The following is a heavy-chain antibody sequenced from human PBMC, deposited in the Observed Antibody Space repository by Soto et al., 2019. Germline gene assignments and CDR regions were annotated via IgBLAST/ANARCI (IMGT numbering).Heavy chain of an antibody. V-gene: IGHV3-23*01. J-gene: IGHJ4*02. CDR3: AKAVADTGRFDY. CDR1: GFTFSSYA. CDR2: ISGSGGTI. D-gene: IGHD5-18*01. Sequence: EVQLLESGGGLVQPGGSLRLSCAASGFTFSSYAMSWVRQAPGKGLEWVSAISGSGGTIYYADSVKGRFTISRDNSKNTLYLQMNILRAEDTAVYYCAKAVADTGRFDYWGQGTLVTVSS.